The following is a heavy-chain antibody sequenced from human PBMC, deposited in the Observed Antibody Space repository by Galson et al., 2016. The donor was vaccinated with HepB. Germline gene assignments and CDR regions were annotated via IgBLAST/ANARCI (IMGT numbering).Heavy chain of an antibody. CDR1: GFPFRDYA. CDR3: ATPRGYSYGYWDDTTTDY. D-gene: IGHD5-18*01. J-gene: IGHJ4*02. Sequence: SLRLSCAASGFPFRDYAMTWARQAPGKGLEWVSAISGSGGNTYYADSVKGRFTISRDNSKNTLYLQMNSLRAEDTAVYYCATPRGYSYGYWDDTTTDYWGQGTLVTVSS. CDR2: ISGSGGNT. V-gene: IGHV3-23*01.